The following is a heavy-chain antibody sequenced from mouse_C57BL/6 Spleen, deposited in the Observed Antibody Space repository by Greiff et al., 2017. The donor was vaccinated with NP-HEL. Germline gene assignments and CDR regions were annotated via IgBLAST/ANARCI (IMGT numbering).Heavy chain of an antibody. CDR1: GYAFSSSW. J-gene: IGHJ2*01. D-gene: IGHD1-1*02. V-gene: IGHV1-82*01. CDR2: IYPGDGDT. Sequence: QVQLQQSGPELVKPGASVKISCKASGYAFSSSWMNWVKQRPGKGLEWIGRIYPGDGDTNYNGKFKGKATLTADKSSSTAYMQRSSLTSEDSAVYFCARGWLGCDYWGQGTTLTVSS. CDR3: ARGWLGCDY.